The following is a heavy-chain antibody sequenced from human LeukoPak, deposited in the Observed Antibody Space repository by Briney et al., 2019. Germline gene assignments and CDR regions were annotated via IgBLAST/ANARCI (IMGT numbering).Heavy chain of an antibody. CDR2: IKQDGSEK. Sequence: PGGSLRLSCAASGFTFSSYWMSWVRQAPGKGLEGVANIKQDGSEKYYVDSVKGRFTISRDNAKNSLYLQMNSLRAEDTAVYYCARGGSHSSGYYYDYWSQGSLVTVSS. J-gene: IGHJ4*02. D-gene: IGHD3-22*01. CDR3: ARGGSHSSGYYYDY. V-gene: IGHV3-7*01. CDR1: GFTFSSYW.